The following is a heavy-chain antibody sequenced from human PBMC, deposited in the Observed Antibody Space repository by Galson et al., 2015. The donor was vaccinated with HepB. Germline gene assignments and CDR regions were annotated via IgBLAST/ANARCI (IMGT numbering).Heavy chain of an antibody. D-gene: IGHD3-10*01. J-gene: IGHJ6*02. CDR3: ARVMVRGTHCLDV. CDR1: RDSFTGYW. Sequence: QSGAEVKKPGESLKISCQGSRDSFTGYWIAWVRQMPGKGLEWMGIIYPGDSDATYSPSFQGHVTFSADKSTTTAYLQWSSLTVADSAIYYCARVMVRGTHCLDVWGQGTTVTVSS. CDR2: IYPGDSDA. V-gene: IGHV5-51*01.